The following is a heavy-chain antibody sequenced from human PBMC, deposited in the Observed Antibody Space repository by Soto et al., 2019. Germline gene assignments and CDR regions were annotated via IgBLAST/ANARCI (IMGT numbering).Heavy chain of an antibody. Sequence: PWGSLRLSCAASGFTFSSYSMNWVRQAPGKGLEWVSYISSSISTIYYADSVKGRFTISRDNAKNSLYLQMNSLRDEDTAVYYCARSESEYYYDSSGYGYWGQGTLVTVSS. D-gene: IGHD3-22*01. CDR1: GFTFSSYS. CDR3: ARSESEYYYDSSGYGY. CDR2: ISSSISTI. V-gene: IGHV3-48*02. J-gene: IGHJ4*02.